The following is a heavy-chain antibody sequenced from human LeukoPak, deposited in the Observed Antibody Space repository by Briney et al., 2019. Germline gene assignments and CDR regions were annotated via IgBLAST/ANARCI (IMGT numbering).Heavy chain of an antibody. D-gene: IGHD1-26*01. J-gene: IGHJ4*02. V-gene: IGHV3-30*03. CDR3: AREMDSGSWRGPFDY. CDR1: GFTFSSYG. Sequence: GGSLRLSCAASGFTFSSYGMHWVRQAPGKGLEWVAVISYDGSNKYYEDSVKGRFTISRDNSKNTLYLQMNSLRAEDTAVYYCAREMDSGSWRGPFDYWGQGTLVTVSS. CDR2: ISYDGSNK.